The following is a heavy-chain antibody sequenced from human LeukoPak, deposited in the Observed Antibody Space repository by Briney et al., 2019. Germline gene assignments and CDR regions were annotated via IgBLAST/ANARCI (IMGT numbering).Heavy chain of an antibody. CDR2: ISAYNGNT. J-gene: IGHJ6*03. D-gene: IGHD6-6*01. Sequence: GASVKVSCKASGYTFTSYGISWVRQAPGQGLEWMGWISAYNGNTNYPQKLQGRVTMTTDTSTSTAYMELRSLRSDDTAVYYCASGGGTYSSSWDYYYYMDVWGKGTTVTVSS. CDR3: ASGGGTYSSSWDYYYYMDV. V-gene: IGHV1-18*01. CDR1: GYTFTSYG.